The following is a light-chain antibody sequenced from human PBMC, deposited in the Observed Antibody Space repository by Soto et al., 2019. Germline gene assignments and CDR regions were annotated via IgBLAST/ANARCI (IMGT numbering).Light chain of an antibody. CDR3: AAWDDSLNGPV. Sequence: QSVLTHPPSVSGTPGQRVTISCSGSRSNIGDNTVNWYQQLPGTAPKLLVYYSNQRPSGVPDRFSGSKSGTSASLAISGLQSEDEADYYCAAWDDSLNGPVFGGGTKLTVL. J-gene: IGLJ2*01. V-gene: IGLV1-44*01. CDR1: RSNIGDNT. CDR2: YSN.